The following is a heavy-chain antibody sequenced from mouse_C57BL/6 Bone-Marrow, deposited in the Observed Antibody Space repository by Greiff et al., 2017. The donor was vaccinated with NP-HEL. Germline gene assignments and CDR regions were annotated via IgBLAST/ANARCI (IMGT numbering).Heavy chain of an antibody. D-gene: IGHD1-1*01. V-gene: IGHV1-78*01. Sequence: VQLQQSDAELVKPGASVKISCKVSGYTFTDHTIHWMKQRPEQGLEWIGYIYPRDGSTKYNEQFKGKATLTADKSSSTAYMQLNILTSEDSAVYFCARGDYYGRGGARDYWGQGTSVTVSS. CDR3: ARGDYYGRGGARDY. J-gene: IGHJ4*01. CDR1: GYTFTDHT. CDR2: IYPRDGST.